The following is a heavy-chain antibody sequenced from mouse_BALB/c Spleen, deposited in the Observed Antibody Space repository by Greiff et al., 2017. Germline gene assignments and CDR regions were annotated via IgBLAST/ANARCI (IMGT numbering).Heavy chain of an antibody. D-gene: IGHD2-4*01. CDR3: ARGENDYDVAY. CDR1: GFNIKNYY. Sequence: VQLQQSGAELVRPGASVKLSCKASGFNIKNYYMHWVKQRPEQGLEWIGWIDPENGNTIYDPKFQGKATITTDTSSNTAYLQLSSLTSEDTAVYYCARGENDYDVAYWGQGTLVTVSA. CDR2: IDPENGNT. V-gene: IGHV14-1*02. J-gene: IGHJ3*01.